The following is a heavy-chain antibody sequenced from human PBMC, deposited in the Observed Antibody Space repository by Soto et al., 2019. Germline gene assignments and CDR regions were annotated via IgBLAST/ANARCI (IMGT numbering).Heavy chain of an antibody. V-gene: IGHV3-21*06. J-gene: IGHJ2*01. D-gene: IGHD3-16*01. Sequence: EVQVVESGGGLVRPGGSLRLSCTASGFTFDSYTMNWLRQAPGRGLEWVSSISATTTYKYYADSVEGRFTISRDNAKNSLYLQTNCLRAEDTAVYYCARGGASKSGHLWYFDFWGRGTLVTVSS. CDR2: ISATTTYK. CDR1: GFTFDSYT. CDR3: ARGGASKSGHLWYFDF.